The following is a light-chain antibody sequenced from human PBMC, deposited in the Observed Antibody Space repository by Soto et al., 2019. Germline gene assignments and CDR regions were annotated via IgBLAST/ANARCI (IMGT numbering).Light chain of an antibody. CDR3: QQYANLPLT. CDR1: QDITND. CDR2: GAS. J-gene: IGKJ4*01. V-gene: IGKV1-33*01. Sequence: DIQMTQSPSSLSASVGDTVTTACQASQDITNDLNWYQQKPGKAPNLLIYGASNLETGVPSRFTGSGSGTDFTFTINSLQPEDIATYYCQQYANLPLTFGGGTKVDIK.